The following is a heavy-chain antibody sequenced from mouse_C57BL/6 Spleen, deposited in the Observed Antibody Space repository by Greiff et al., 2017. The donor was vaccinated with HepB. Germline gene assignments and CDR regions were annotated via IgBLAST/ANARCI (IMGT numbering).Heavy chain of an antibody. CDR2: IYPGDGDT. D-gene: IGHD2-5*01. V-gene: IGHV1-82*01. Sequence: QVQLQQSGPELVKPGASVKISCKASGYAFSSSWMNWVKQRPGKGLEWIGRIYPGDGDTNYNGKFKGKATLTADKSSSTAYMPLSSLTSEDSAVYFCARGAYYSNSPYFDYWGQGTTLTVSS. CDR3: ARGAYYSNSPYFDY. J-gene: IGHJ2*01. CDR1: GYAFSSSW.